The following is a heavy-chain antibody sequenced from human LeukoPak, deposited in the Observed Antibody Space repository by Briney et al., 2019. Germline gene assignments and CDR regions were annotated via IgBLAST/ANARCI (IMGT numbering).Heavy chain of an antibody. CDR1: GYTFTSYG. V-gene: IGHV1-18*01. J-gene: IGHJ6*03. CDR2: ISAYNGNT. CDR3: ARDRRLTIFGVDTPYYYYMDV. Sequence: ASVKVSCKASGYTFTSYGISWVRQAPGQGLEWMGWISAYNGNTNYAQKLQGRVTMTTDTSTSTAYMELRSLRSDDTAVYYCARDRRLTIFGVDTPYYYYMDVWGKGTTVTVSS. D-gene: IGHD3-3*01.